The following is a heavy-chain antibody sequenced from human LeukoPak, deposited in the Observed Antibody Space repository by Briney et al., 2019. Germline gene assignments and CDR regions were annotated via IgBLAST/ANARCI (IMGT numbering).Heavy chain of an antibody. V-gene: IGHV1-2*04. CDR2: INPNSGGT. CDR3: ARDLSRGYSGFTDY. D-gene: IGHD5-12*01. J-gene: IGHJ4*02. CDR1: GYTFTGYY. Sequence: ASVKVSCKASGYTFTGYYMHWVRQAPGQGLEWMGWINPNSGGTNYAQKFQGWVTMTRDTSISTAYMELNRLRSDDTAVYYCARDLSRGYSGFTDYWGQGTLVTVSS.